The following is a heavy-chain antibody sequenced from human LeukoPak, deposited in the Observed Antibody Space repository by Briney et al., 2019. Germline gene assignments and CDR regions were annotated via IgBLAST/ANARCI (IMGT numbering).Heavy chain of an antibody. J-gene: IGHJ4*02. Sequence: PGGSLRLSCAASGFTFRNYVIHWVRQAPGKGLEWVANIKEDGSDKYYVDSVKGRFTISRDNAKNSLYLQMNNLRAEDTAVYYCARDVGYFRFDYWGQGTLVTVSS. CDR3: ARDVGYFRFDY. CDR1: GFTFRNYV. CDR2: IKEDGSDK. V-gene: IGHV3-7*01. D-gene: IGHD5-18*01.